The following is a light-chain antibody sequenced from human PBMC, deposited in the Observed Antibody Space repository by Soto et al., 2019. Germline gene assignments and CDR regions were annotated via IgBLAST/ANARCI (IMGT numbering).Light chain of an antibody. CDR2: KAS. CDR1: QSISSW. Sequence: DIQMTQSPSTLSASVGDRVTITCRASQSISSWLAWYQQKPGNAPKLLVYKASSLESGVPSRFSGSGSGTEFTLTIGSLQPDDVASYYCQQYNTYRTFGQGTQVEIK. J-gene: IGKJ1*01. V-gene: IGKV1-5*03. CDR3: QQYNTYRT.